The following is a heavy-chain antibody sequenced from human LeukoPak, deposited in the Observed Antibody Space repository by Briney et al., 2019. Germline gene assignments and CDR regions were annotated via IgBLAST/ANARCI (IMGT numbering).Heavy chain of an antibody. J-gene: IGHJ6*03. Sequence: SETLSLTCSVSGGSISSYYWSWIRQPPGKGLEWIGEINHSGSTNYNPSLKSRVTISVDTSKNQFSLKLSSVTAADTAVYYCARLVSWTYYYYYMDVWGKGTTVTVSS. V-gene: IGHV4-34*01. D-gene: IGHD2-15*01. CDR2: INHSGST. CDR3: ARLVSWTYYYYYMDV. CDR1: GGSISSYY.